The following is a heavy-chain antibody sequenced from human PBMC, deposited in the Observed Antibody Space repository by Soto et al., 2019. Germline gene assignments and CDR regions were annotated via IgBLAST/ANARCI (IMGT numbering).Heavy chain of an antibody. CDR2: IDIGGNT. Sequence: EVQVVESGGGLVQPGGSLRLACAASGFSVTNNYMNWVRQAPGKGLEGVSIIDIGGNTYYADSVKDRFTISRDNSRNTLYLHMGSLRAEDTAVYYCARGRGSTGYLGREHYFDYWGQGTLVTVSP. D-gene: IGHD2-2*01. V-gene: IGHV3-66*01. J-gene: IGHJ4*02. CDR1: GFSVTNNY. CDR3: ARGRGSTGYLGREHYFDY.